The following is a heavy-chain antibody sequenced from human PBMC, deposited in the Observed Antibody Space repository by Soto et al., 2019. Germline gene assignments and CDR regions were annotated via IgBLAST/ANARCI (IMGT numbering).Heavy chain of an antibody. V-gene: IGHV1-69*08. CDR1: GGTFSRYS. J-gene: IGHJ6*02. CDR2: IIPIFGIA. D-gene: IGHD2-2*01. CDR3: AREDRDRETGLVPAAIDGMDV. Sequence: QVQLVQSGAEVKKPGSSVKVSCKASGGTFSRYSITWVRQAHGHGLEWIGRIIPIFGIASYAQKFQGRVTITADESTSTAYMELSSLRSDDTAVYYCAREDRDRETGLVPAAIDGMDVWGQGTTVTLSS.